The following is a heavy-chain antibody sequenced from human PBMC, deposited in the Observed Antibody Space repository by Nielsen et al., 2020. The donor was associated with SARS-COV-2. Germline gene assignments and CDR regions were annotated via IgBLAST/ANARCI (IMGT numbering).Heavy chain of an antibody. CDR1: GYDFAYHW. D-gene: IGHD1-1*01. J-gene: IGHJ5*02. Sequence: GESLKISCKTSGYDFAYHWIGWVRQMPGKGLEWMGIIYPGDSDTRYSPSFQGQVTISADKSISTAYLQWSSLKASDTAMYYCARSTGTAAYNWFDPWGQGTLVTVSS. CDR3: ARSTGTAAYNWFDP. CDR2: IYPGDSDT. V-gene: IGHV5-51*01.